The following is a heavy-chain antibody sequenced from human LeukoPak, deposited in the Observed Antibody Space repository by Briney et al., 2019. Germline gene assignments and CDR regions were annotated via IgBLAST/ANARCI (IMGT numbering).Heavy chain of an antibody. V-gene: IGHV3-7*03. D-gene: IGHD3-9*01. CDR2: IKQDGSEK. Sequence: GGSLRLSCAASGFTFSSYWMSCVRQAPGKGLEWGANIKQDGSEKYYVDSVKGRFTISRDNAKHSLYLQMNSPRAEDTAVYYCAREEYDILTGYSNFDYWGQGTLVTVSS. CDR3: AREEYDILTGYSNFDY. J-gene: IGHJ4*02. CDR1: GFTFSSYW.